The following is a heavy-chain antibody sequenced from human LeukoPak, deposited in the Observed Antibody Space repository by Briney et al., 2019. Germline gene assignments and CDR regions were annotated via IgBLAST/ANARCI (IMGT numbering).Heavy chain of an antibody. J-gene: IGHJ5*02. D-gene: IGHD1-26*01. CDR1: GYTFTSYD. CDR2: MNPNSGNT. Sequence: ASVKVSCKASGYTFTSYDINWVRQATGQGLEWLGWMNPNSGNTGYAQKFQGRVTMTSDTSIDTAYMELSSLRSDDTAVYYCARVGNSGENNWFDPWGQGTLVTVSS. V-gene: IGHV1-8*01. CDR3: ARVGNSGENNWFDP.